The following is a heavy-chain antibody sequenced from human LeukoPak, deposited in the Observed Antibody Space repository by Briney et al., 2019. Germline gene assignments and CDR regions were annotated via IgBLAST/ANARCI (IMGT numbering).Heavy chain of an antibody. V-gene: IGHV4-59*01. CDR1: GGSISDSS. CDR3: ARDQDLDY. Sequence: PSQTLSLTCTVSGGSISDSSWSWIRQPPGKGLEWIGYVYYNGGTNYNPSLKSRVTISLDTSKNQFSLKLSSVTAADTAVYYCARDQDLDYWGQGTLVTVSS. J-gene: IGHJ4*02. CDR2: VYYNGGT.